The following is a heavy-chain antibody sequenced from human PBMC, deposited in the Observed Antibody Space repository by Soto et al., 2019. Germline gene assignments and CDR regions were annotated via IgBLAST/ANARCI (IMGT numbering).Heavy chain of an antibody. J-gene: IGHJ4*02. D-gene: IGHD6-19*01. Sequence: PGGSLRLSCTVSGFTFTNYGINWVRQAPGKGLEWVSSVSKSDYTYYSDSVKGRFTISRDNAKNSVSLQMNNLTAEDTAVYYCTREDSIIIPAVADFWGQGTLVTSPQ. V-gene: IGHV3-21*01. CDR1: GFTFTNYG. CDR2: VSKSDYT. CDR3: TREDSIIIPAVADF.